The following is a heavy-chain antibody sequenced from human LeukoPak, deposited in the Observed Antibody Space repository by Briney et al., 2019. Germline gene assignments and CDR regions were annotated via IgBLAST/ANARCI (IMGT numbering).Heavy chain of an antibody. CDR1: GFTISSYA. CDR2: ISGSGGGT. V-gene: IGHV3-23*01. CDR3: TILNYYYYYMDV. Sequence: PAGVSLRLCCAASGFTISSYAMSWVRQAPGKGLEWVSAISGSGGGTYYADSVKGRFTISRDNSKNTLYLQMNSLRAEDTAVYYVTILNYYYYYMDVWGKGTTVTVSS. J-gene: IGHJ6*03. D-gene: IGHD3-9*01.